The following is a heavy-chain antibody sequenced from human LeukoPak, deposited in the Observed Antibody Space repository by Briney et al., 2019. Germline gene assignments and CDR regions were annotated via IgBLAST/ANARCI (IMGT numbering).Heavy chain of an antibody. D-gene: IGHD5-12*01. CDR3: AREGSGSGYDPNFDY. Sequence: PSETLSLTCAVYGGSFSGYYWSWIRQPPGKGLEWIGEINHSGSTNYNPSLKSRVTISVDTSKNQFSLKLSSVTAADTAVYYCAREGSGSGYDPNFDYWGQGMLVTVSS. J-gene: IGHJ4*02. CDR2: INHSGST. V-gene: IGHV4-34*01. CDR1: GGSFSGYY.